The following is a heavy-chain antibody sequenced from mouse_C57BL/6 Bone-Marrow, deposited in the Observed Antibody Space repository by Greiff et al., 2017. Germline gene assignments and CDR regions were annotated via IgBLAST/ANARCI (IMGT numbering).Heavy chain of an antibody. J-gene: IGHJ1*03. CDR2: IYPGDGDT. D-gene: IGHD1-1*01. V-gene: IGHV1-82*01. CDR3: TRVGDYYVRYFDV. CDR1: GYAFSSSW. Sequence: QVQLQQSGPGLVKPGASVKISCKASGYAFSSSWMNWVKQRPGKGLEWIGRIYPGDGDTNYTGTFKGKATLTGDKASSTAYLQLSSLTSEDTAMYFCTRVGDYYVRYFDVWGTGTTVTVSS.